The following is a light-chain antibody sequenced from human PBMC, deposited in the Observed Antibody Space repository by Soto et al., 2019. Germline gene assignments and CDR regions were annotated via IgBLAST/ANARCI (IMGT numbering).Light chain of an antibody. V-gene: IGKV1-27*01. Sequence: DIPMTQSPSSLSASVGDRVTITCRASQGITNFLAWYQQKPGKVPKLLIYTASTLQSGVPSRFSGSGSGTDFTLTISSLQPEDVATYYCQKSHSAPWTFGQGTKVEIK. CDR3: QKSHSAPWT. J-gene: IGKJ1*01. CDR1: QGITNF. CDR2: TAS.